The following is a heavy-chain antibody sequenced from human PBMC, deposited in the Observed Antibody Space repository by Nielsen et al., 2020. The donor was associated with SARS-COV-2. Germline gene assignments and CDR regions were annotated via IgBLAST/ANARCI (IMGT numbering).Heavy chain of an antibody. CDR3: VIVLADLAFDP. J-gene: IGHJ5*02. V-gene: IGHV1-18*04. CDR1: GYTFTNYG. CDR2: ISPSNGNT. Sequence: ASVKVSCKASGYTFTNYGITWVRQAPGQGLEWMGRISPSNGNTKYAQRFQGRVTMTTDTSTRTAYMELSSLRSEDTAVYFCVIVLADLAFDPWGQGTLVTVSS.